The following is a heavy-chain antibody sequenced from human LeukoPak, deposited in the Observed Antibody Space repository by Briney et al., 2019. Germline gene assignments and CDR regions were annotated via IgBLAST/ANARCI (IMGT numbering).Heavy chain of an antibody. CDR3: ARDPAVAGLPPENYFDY. V-gene: IGHV1-18*01. D-gene: IGHD6-19*01. CDR1: GYTFTSYG. Sequence: ASVRVSCKASGYTFTSYGISWVRQAPGQGLEWMGWISAYNGNTSYAQKLQGRVTMTTDTSTSTAYMELRSLRSDDTAVYYCARDPAVAGLPPENYFDYWGQGTLVTVSS. CDR2: ISAYNGNT. J-gene: IGHJ4*02.